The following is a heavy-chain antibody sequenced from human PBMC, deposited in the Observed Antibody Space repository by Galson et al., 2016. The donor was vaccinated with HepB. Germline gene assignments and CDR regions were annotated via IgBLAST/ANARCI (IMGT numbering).Heavy chain of an antibody. Sequence: SLRLSCAASGFTFSAYDFHWVRRTSEKGLEWVSAIGTTGDASYLGSVEGRFTISREDARNSFYLQMNYLTAGDTAVYYCAREGLIGMSWSYFDLWGRGTLVTVSS. CDR1: GFTFSAYD. CDR3: AREGLIGMSWSYFDL. CDR2: IGTTGDA. V-gene: IGHV3-13*01. D-gene: IGHD2-8*02. J-gene: IGHJ2*01.